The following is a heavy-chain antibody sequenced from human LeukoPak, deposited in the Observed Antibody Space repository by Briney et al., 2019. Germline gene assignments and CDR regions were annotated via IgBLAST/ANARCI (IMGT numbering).Heavy chain of an antibody. CDR1: GGSISPNY. J-gene: IGHJ3*02. D-gene: IGHD3-22*01. CDR2: IYYTGNT. V-gene: IGHV4-59*01. CDR3: ARLLDYDSSGYPDTFDI. Sequence: PSETLSLTCTVSGGSISPNYWTWIRQPPGKGLEWIGFIYYTGNTNYNPSLKSRVTISIDTSKSHFSLKLSSLTAADTAVHYCARLLDYDSSGYPDTFDIWGQGTMVTVSS.